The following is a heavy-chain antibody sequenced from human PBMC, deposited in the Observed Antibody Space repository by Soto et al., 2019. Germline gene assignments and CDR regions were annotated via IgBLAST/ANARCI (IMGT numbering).Heavy chain of an antibody. CDR1: GGSISSSNW. J-gene: IGHJ6*02. CDR2: IYHSGST. D-gene: IGHD3-22*01. Sequence: SEILSLTCAVSGGSISSSNWWRWVRQPPGKGLEWIGEIYHSGSTNYNPSLKSRVTISVDKSKNQFSLKLSSVTAADTAVYYCARSPDSSGYYPRWYYYGMDVWGQGTTVT. V-gene: IGHV4-4*02. CDR3: ARSPDSSGYYPRWYYYGMDV.